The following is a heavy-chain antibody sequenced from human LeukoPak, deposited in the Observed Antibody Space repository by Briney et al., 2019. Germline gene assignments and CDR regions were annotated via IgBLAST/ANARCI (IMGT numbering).Heavy chain of an antibody. V-gene: IGHV4-39*02. CDR1: GGSISSSSSY. D-gene: IGHD2-15*01. J-gene: IGHJ4*02. Sequence: SETLSLTCSVSGGSISSSSSYWGWIRQPPGKGLEWIGSIYYSGSSFDNPALKSRVTISVDTSKNQFSLKLSSVTAADTAVYYCARDGGGYCSGGTFYMGVGFDYWGQGTLVTVSS. CDR3: ARDGGGYCSGGTFYMGVGFDY. CDR2: IYYSGSS.